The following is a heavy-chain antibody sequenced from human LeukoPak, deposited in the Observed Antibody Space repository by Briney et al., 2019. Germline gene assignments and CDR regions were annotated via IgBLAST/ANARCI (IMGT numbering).Heavy chain of an antibody. Sequence: PGGALRLSCAASEFTLSDSWMSWVRQASGKGLEWVAAIKEDGSEEYYMDSVKGRFTISRDNAKNSLYLQMNSLRDEDTAVYHCATYINWVAGDVWGQGTAVSVSS. CDR3: ATYINWVAGDV. J-gene: IGHJ6*02. CDR1: EFTLSDSW. D-gene: IGHD1-1*01. V-gene: IGHV3-7*01. CDR2: IKEDGSEE.